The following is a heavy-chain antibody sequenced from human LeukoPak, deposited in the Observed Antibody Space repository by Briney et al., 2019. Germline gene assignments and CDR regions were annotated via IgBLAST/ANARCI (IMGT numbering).Heavy chain of an antibody. D-gene: IGHD4-17*01. J-gene: IGHJ6*02. V-gene: IGHV1-69*13. CDR1: GGTFSSYA. CDR3: ARAVLTTVTTNYYYGMDV. Sequence: GASVKVSCTASGGTFSSYAISWVRQAPGQGLEWMGGIIPIFGTANYAQKFQGRVTITADESTSTAYMELSSLRSEDTAVYYCARAVLTTVTTNYYYGMDVWGQGTTVTVSS. CDR2: IIPIFGTA.